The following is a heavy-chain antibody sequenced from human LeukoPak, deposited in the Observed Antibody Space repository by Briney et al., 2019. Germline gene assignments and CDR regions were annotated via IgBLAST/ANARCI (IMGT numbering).Heavy chain of an antibody. CDR1: GYTFTAYY. D-gene: IGHD4-17*01. J-gene: IGHJ6*03. CDR3: ATTVTTYYYYYYMDV. CDR2: INPNSGGT. Sequence: ASVKVSCKASGYTFTAYYMHWVRQAPGQGLEWMGWINPNSGGTNYAQKFQGRVTMNRDTSISTAYMELSRLRSDDTAVYYCATTVTTYYYYYYMDVWGKGTTVTVSS. V-gene: IGHV1-2*02.